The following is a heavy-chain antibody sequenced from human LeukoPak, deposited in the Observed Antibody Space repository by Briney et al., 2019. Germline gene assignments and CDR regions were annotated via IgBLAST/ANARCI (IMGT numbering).Heavy chain of an antibody. V-gene: IGHV4-59*08. CDR3: ARTYGSGSYYSGGTEGFDP. CDR2: IYYSGST. CDR1: GGSISSYY. J-gene: IGHJ5*02. Sequence: ASETLSLTCTVSGGSISSYYWSWIRQPPGKGLEWIGYIYYSGSTNYNPSLKSQVTISVDTSKNQFSLKLSSVTAADTAVYYCARTYGSGSYYSGGTEGFDPWGQGTLVTVSS. D-gene: IGHD3-10*01.